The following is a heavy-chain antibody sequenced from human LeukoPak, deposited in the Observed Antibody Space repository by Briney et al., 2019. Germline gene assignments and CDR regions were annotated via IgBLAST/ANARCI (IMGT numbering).Heavy chain of an antibody. CDR3: AGISSGWSETMYYFDY. V-gene: IGHV1-18*04. CDR2: ISTYNGHT. Sequence: ASVKVSCKAPGYSFTSYGVTWVRQAPRQGLEWMGWISTYNGHTVYAEKFQGRVTMTTDTSASIVHMGLRSLKSDDTAVYYCAGISSGWSETMYYFDYWGQGTLVTVSS. CDR1: GYSFTSYG. J-gene: IGHJ4*02. D-gene: IGHD6-19*01.